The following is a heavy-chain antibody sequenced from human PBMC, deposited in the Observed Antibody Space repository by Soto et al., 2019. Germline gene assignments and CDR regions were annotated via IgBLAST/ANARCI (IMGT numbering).Heavy chain of an antibody. CDR2: IFPIFGRA. CDR1: GYIFSSYA. J-gene: IGHJ4*02. D-gene: IGHD1-1*01. V-gene: IGHV1-69*01. Sequence: QVQLVQSGAEVKKPGSSVKVSCKASGYIFSSYAISWVRQAPGQGLEWVGGIFPIFGRANYAQKFQGGVTITADESTSTGYMELSSLRSEDTAVFFCARQLERGLYYFDLWGQGTLITVSS. CDR3: ARQLERGLYYFDL.